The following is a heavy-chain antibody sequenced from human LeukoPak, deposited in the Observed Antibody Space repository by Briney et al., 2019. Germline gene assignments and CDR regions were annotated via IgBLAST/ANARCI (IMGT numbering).Heavy chain of an antibody. J-gene: IGHJ4*02. Sequence: DSMKVSCKASGYTFTGYYMHWVRQAPGQGLEWMGWIITKRGGTNYAQKFQGRVTMTRDTSISTAYMELSRLRSDDTAVYYCARATWSIAYYYGSGSTTCDSGYWGQGTLVTV. D-gene: IGHD3-10*01. CDR3: ARATWSIAYYYGSGSTTCDSGY. CDR1: GYTFTGYY. CDR2: IITKRGGT. V-gene: IGHV1-2*02.